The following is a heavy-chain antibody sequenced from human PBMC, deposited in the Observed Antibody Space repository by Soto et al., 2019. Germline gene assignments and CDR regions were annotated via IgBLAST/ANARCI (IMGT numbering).Heavy chain of an antibody. D-gene: IGHD2-21*02. J-gene: IGHJ6*02. V-gene: IGHV1-18*01. CDR3: AREVGGDYANYYYGMDV. CDR1: GYTFTSYG. CDR2: ISAYNGNT. Sequence: ASVKVSCKASGYTFTSYGISWVRQAPGQGLEWMGWISAYNGNTNYAQKLQGRVTMTTDTSTSTAYMELRSLRSDDTAVYYCAREVGGDYANYYYGMDVWGQGTTVTVSS.